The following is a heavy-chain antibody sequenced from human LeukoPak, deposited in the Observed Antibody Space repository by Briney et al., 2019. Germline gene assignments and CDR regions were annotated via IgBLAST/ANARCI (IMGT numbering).Heavy chain of an antibody. CDR3: AKRPDYDSSGYLVY. CDR2: ISGSGGST. CDR1: GFTFTSYG. V-gene: IGHV3-23*01. Sequence: GGSLRLSCAASGFTFTSYGMHWVRQAPGEGLEWVSAISGSGGSTYYADSVKGRFTISRDNSKNTLYLQMNSLRAEDTAVYYCAKRPDYDSSGYLVYWGQGTLVTVSS. J-gene: IGHJ4*02. D-gene: IGHD3-22*01.